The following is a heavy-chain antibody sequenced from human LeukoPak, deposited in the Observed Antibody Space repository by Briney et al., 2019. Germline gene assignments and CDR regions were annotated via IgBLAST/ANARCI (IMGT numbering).Heavy chain of an antibody. CDR2: IYYSGST. V-gene: IGHV4-39*01. D-gene: IGHD2-2*01. CDR3: ARHVPVVVPAATRYYYYYMDV. CDR1: GGSISSSSYY. Sequence: TPSETLSLTCTVSGGSISSSSYYWGWIRQPPGKGLEWIGSIYYSGSTYYNPSLKSRVTISVDTSKNQFSLKLSSVTAADTAVYYCARHVPVVVPAATRYYYYYMDVWGKGTTVTISS. J-gene: IGHJ6*03.